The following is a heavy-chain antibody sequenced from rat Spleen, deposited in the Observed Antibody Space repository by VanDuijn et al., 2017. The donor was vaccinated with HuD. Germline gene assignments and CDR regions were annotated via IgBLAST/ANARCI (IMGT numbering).Heavy chain of an antibody. V-gene: IGHV2-41*01. Sequence: QVQLKESGPGLMQPSETLSLTCTVAGFSLTSYNVHWVRQPPGKGLEWMGVIWNTGGTRYNSALKSRLSISKDTSKSQVFLKMNSLQTEDTATYYCARDEIGVPDYWGQGVMVTVSS. CDR1: GFSLTSYN. D-gene: IGHD4-3*01. J-gene: IGHJ2*01. CDR3: ARDEIGVPDY. CDR2: IWNTGGT.